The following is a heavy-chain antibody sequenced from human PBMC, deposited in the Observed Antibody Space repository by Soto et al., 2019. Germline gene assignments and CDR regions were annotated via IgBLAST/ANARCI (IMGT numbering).Heavy chain of an antibody. V-gene: IGHV4-30-2*01. CDR1: GASSSTGYYS. J-gene: IGHJ4*02. CDR2: IYHTGGT. D-gene: IGHD1-7*01. CDR3: ARVFSNFWYFFDF. Sequence: SETLSLTCSVSGASSSTGYYSWSWIRQPPGKGLEWIGNIYHTGGTHYNPSLKSRVTISVDRSKNQFSLNLSSVTAADTAVYYCARVFSNFWYFFDFWGQGSLVTVSS.